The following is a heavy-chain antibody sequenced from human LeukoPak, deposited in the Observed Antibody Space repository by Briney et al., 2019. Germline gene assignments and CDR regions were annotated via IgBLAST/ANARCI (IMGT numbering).Heavy chain of an antibody. J-gene: IGHJ4*02. V-gene: IGHV4-39*07. CDR3: ARGAGGYSRWLLRRGYYFDY. D-gene: IGHD3-22*01. Sequence: PSETLSLTCTVSGVSISSSNSYWGWIRQPPGKGLEWIGEINHSGSTNYNPSLKSRVTISVDTSKNQFSPKLSSVTAADTAVYYCARGAGGYSRWLLRRGYYFDYWGQGTLVTVSS. CDR1: GVSISSSNSY. CDR2: INHSGST.